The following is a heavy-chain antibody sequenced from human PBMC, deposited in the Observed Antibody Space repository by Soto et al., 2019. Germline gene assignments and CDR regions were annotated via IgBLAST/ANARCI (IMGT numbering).Heavy chain of an antibody. J-gene: IGHJ4*02. D-gene: IGHD3-10*01. CDR2: IYHSGST. CDR1: GGSISSGGYS. Sequence: TLSLTCAVSGGSISSGGYSWSWIRQPPGKGLEWIGYIYHSGSTYYNPSLKSRVTISVDRSKNQFSLKLSSVTAADTAVYYCARVVTMVRGVTPQFRYFAYWGQGTLVTVSS. CDR3: ARVVTMVRGVTPQFRYFAY. V-gene: IGHV4-30-2*01.